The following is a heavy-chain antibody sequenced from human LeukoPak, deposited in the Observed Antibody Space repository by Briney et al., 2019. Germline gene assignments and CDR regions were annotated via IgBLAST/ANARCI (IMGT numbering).Heavy chain of an antibody. CDR2: ISSSSSYI. Sequence: GGSLRLSCAASGFTFSSYSMNWVRQAPGKGLEWVSSISSSSSYIYYADSVKGRFTISRDNAKNSLYLQMNSLRAEDTAVYYCARDLIAAAVTYYYYGMDVWGKGTTVTVSS. J-gene: IGHJ6*04. CDR3: ARDLIAAAVTYYYYGMDV. D-gene: IGHD6-13*01. CDR1: GFTFSSYS. V-gene: IGHV3-21*01.